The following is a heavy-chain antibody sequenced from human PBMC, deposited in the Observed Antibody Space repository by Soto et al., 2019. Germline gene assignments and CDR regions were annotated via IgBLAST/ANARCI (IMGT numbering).Heavy chain of an antibody. CDR2: INHSGST. CDR3: VPYDFWSGDDAFDI. V-gene: IGHV4-34*01. D-gene: IGHD3-3*01. CDR1: GGSFSGYY. Sequence: QVQLQQWGAGLLKPSETLSLTCAVYGGSFSGYYWSWIRQPPGKGLEWIGEINHSGSTNYNPSLKSRVTISVDTSKNQFSLKLSAVTAADTAVYYCVPYDFWSGDDAFDIWGQGTMVTVSS. J-gene: IGHJ3*02.